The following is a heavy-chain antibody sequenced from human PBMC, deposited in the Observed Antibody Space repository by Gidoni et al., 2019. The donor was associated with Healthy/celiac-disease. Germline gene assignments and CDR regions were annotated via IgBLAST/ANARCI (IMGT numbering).Heavy chain of an antibody. V-gene: IGHV5-51*01. CDR1: GYSFTSYW. CDR3: ARLYGDYTSYFDY. J-gene: IGHJ4*02. CDR2: IYPGDSDT. Sequence: EVQLVQSGAEVKKPGESLKISCKGSGYSFTSYWSGWVRQMPGKGVEWRGLIYPGDSDTRYSPSFQGQVTISADKSSSTAYLQWSSLKASDTAMYYCARLYGDYTSYFDYWGQGTLVTVSS. D-gene: IGHD4-17*01.